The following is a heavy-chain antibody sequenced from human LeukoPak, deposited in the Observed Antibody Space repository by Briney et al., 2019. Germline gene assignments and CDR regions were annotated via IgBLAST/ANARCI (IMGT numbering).Heavy chain of an antibody. D-gene: IGHD3-16*01. V-gene: IGHV3-21*01. Sequence: GGSLRLSCAASGFTFSSYSMNWVRQAPGKGLEWVSSISSSRSYIYYADSVKGRFTISRDNSKNTLYLQMNSLRAEDTAVYYCARAIGGPDTYYYYMDVWGKGTTVTVSS. J-gene: IGHJ6*03. CDR3: ARAIGGPDTYYYYMDV. CDR1: GFTFSSYS. CDR2: ISSSRSYI.